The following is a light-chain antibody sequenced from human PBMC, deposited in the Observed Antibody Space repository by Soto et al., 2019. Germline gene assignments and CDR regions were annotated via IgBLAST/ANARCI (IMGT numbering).Light chain of an antibody. V-gene: IGKV3-15*01. J-gene: IGKJ1*01. Sequence: EIVMTQSPATLSVSPGETATLSCWASQSVRSNLAWYQQKPGQAPRLLIYGASTRATDIPARFSGSGSGTEFTLTISSLQSEDFAVYYCQQYNNFWTFGQGTKVEIK. CDR3: QQYNNFWT. CDR1: QSVRSN. CDR2: GAS.